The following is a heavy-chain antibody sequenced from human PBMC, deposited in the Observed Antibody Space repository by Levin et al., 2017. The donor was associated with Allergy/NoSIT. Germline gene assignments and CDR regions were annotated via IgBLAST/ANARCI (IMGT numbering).Heavy chain of an antibody. D-gene: IGHD2-21*02. V-gene: IGHV3-33*01. Sequence: GGSLRLSCAASGFTFSSYGMHWVRQAPGKGLEWVAVIWYDGSNKYYADSVKGRFTISRDNSKNTLYLQMNSLRAEDTAVYFCARGYCGGDCYIPPDAYDIWGQGTLVTVSS. J-gene: IGHJ3*02. CDR1: GFTFSSYG. CDR2: IWYDGSNK. CDR3: ARGYCGGDCYIPPDAYDI.